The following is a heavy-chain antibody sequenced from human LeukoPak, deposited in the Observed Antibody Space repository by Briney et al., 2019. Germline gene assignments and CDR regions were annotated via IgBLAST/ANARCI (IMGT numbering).Heavy chain of an antibody. CDR1: GFTFSSYG. V-gene: IGHV3-30*02. D-gene: IGHD4-17*01. CDR3: AKDRGDYRNYNYYYMDV. Sequence: TGGSLRLSCAASGFTFSSYGMHWVRQAPGKGLEWVAIIWYDGSNKYYADSVKGRFTISRDNSKNTLYLQMNSLRAEDTAVYYCAKDRGDYRNYNYYYMDVWGKGTTVTISS. CDR2: IWYDGSNK. J-gene: IGHJ6*03.